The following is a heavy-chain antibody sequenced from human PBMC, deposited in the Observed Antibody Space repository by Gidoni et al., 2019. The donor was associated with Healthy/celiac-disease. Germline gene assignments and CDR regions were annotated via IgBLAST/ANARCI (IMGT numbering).Heavy chain of an antibody. CDR1: GGTFSSYA. D-gene: IGHD2-21*01. CDR2: IIPIFGTA. Sequence: QVQLVQSGAEVKKPGSSVKVSCKASGGTFSSYAISWVRQAPGQGLEWMGGIIPIFGTANYAQKFQGRVTITADESTSTAYMELSSLRSEDTAVYYCATEINTWWWNNYYYYGMDVWGQGTTVTVSS. J-gene: IGHJ6*02. CDR3: ATEINTWWWNNYYYYGMDV. V-gene: IGHV1-69*01.